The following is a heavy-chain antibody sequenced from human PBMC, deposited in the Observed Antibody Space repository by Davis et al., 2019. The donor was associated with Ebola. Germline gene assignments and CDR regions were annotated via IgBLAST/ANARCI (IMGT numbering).Heavy chain of an antibody. D-gene: IGHD6-13*01. V-gene: IGHV3-23*01. CDR3: AKRPAAGDS. CDR2: ISGSGFST. CDR1: GFSFGTYA. Sequence: PGGSLRLSCIASGFSFGTYAMSWVRQAPGKGLEWVSSISGSGFSTFYAYSVKGRFTISRDNSKNTLYLQMNSLRAEDTALYYCAKRPAAGDSWGQGTLVTVSS. J-gene: IGHJ4*02.